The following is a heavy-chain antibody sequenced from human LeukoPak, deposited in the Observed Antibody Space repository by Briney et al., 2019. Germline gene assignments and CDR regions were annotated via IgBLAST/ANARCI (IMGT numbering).Heavy chain of an antibody. CDR1: GGSISSGGYY. D-gene: IGHD3-10*01. V-gene: IGHV4-31*03. J-gene: IGHJ6*02. CDR3: AREGTYGSGSYYNREYYGMDV. CDR2: IYYSGST. Sequence: SQTLSLTCTVSGGSISSGGYYWSWIRQHPGKGLEWIGYIYYSGSTYYNPSLKSRVTISVDTSKSQFSLKLSSVTAADTAVYYCAREGTYGSGSYYNREYYGMDVWGQGTTVTVSS.